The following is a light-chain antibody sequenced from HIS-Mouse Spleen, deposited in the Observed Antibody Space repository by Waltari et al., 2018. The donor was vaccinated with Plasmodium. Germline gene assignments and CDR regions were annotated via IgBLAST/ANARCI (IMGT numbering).Light chain of an antibody. CDR1: ALPKKY. V-gene: IGLV3-10*01. CDR3: YSTDSSGNHRV. Sequence: SYELTQPPSVSVSPGQTARITCSGDALPKKYAYWYQQKSGQAPVLVIYEDSKRTSGIPERFSGSSSGKMATWTISGAQVEDEADYYCYSTDSSGNHRVFGGGTKLTVL. CDR2: EDS. J-gene: IGLJ3*02.